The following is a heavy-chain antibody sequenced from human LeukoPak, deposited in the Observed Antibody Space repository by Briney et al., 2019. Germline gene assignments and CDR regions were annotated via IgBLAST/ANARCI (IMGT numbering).Heavy chain of an antibody. CDR3: AKSLYFYDRSNYRYYYYMDV. CDR2: ISPKSGDT. V-gene: IGHV1-2*02. D-gene: IGHD3-22*01. J-gene: IGHJ6*03. CDR1: GYTFTGYY. Sequence: EASVKVSCKASGYTFTGYYMHWVRQAPGQGLEWLGWISPKSGDTTYAQKFQGRVTMTRDTSSSTVYMELSTLTSDDTAVYYCAKSLYFYDRSNYRYYYYMDVWAAGTTVTVSS.